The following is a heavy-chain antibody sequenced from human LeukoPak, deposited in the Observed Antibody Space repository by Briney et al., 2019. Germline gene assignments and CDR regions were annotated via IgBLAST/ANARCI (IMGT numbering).Heavy chain of an antibody. V-gene: IGHV3-30*14. D-gene: IGHD6-13*01. Sequence: GRSLRLSCAASGFTFSNYAMHWVRQAPGKGLEWVALILHDGNNKYYADSVKGRFTISRDNSKNTLFLQMNSLRAEDTAVYYCARSYSSSQSNCFDPWGQGTLVTVSS. CDR1: GFTFSNYA. CDR2: ILHDGNNK. J-gene: IGHJ5*02. CDR3: ARSYSSSQSNCFDP.